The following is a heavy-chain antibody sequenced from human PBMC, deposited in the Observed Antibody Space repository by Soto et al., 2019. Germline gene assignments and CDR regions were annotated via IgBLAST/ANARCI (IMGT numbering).Heavy chain of an antibody. CDR3: ARVKASGVNFED. J-gene: IGHJ4*02. CDR1: RGSISSINW. Sequence: SETLSLTCAVSRGSISSINWWSWVRQPPGKGLEWIGEIYHSGSTNYNPSLKSRVTISVDKSKNQFSLKLSSVTAADTAVYYCARVKASGVNFEDWGQGTLVTVSS. D-gene: IGHD3-10*01. V-gene: IGHV4-4*02. CDR2: IYHSGST.